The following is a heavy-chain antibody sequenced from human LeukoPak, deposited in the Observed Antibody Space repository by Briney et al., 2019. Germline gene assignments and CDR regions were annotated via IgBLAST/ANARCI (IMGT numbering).Heavy chain of an antibody. CDR2: ISGSGGST. Sequence: GGSLRLSCAASGFPFSSSAMSWVRQAPGKGLEWVSAISGSGGSTYYADSVKGRFTISRDNSKNTLYLQMSSLRAEDTAVYYCAKDPGSYYNEYFHHWGQGTLVTVSS. CDR1: GFPFSSSA. CDR3: AKDPGSYYNEYFHH. D-gene: IGHD3-10*01. V-gene: IGHV3-23*01. J-gene: IGHJ1*01.